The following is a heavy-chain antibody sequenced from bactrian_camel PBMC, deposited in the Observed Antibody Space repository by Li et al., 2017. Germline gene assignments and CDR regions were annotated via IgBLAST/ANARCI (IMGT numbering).Heavy chain of an antibody. D-gene: IGHD1*01. CDR2: LPSLFRAA. J-gene: IGHJ6*01. CDR3: TARYEFGLGACRGVGGLGF. Sequence: DVQLVESGGGLVQPGESLRLSCVASGITFSRHDKSWVRQAPGEEVEWVAGVTSLPSLFRAASYADSVKGRFTISRDNAKDTLYLQMNSLTPGDTAMYYCTARYEFGLGACRGVGGLGFWGQGTQVTVS. CDR1: GITFSRHD. V-gene: IGHV3S40*01.